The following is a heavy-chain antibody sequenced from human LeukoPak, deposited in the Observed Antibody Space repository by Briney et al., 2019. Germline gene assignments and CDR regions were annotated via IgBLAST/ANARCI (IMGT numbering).Heavy chain of an antibody. CDR2: IQYDGSNQ. J-gene: IGHJ3*02. CDR1: RFTFSSYG. D-gene: IGHD2-15*01. CDR3: GRVVGWAFDI. V-gene: IGHV3-30*02. Sequence: PGGSLRLSCAASRFTFSSYGMHWVRQAPGKGLEWVAYIQYDGSNQQYADSVKGRFSISRDSSKNILYLQMNSLRAEDTAVYYCGRVVGWAFDIWGQGTMVTVSS.